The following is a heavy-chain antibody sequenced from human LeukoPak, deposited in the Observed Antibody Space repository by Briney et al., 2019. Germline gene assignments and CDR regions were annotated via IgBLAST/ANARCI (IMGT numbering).Heavy chain of an antibody. J-gene: IGHJ4*02. D-gene: IGHD6-6*01. V-gene: IGHV3-74*01. Sequence: QPGGSLRLSCAASGFTFSSYWMHWVRQAPGKGLLWVSRINSDGSSTSYADSVKGRFTISRDNAKNTLYLQMNGLRAEDTAVYYYTRSVYSSSSFDYWGQGTLVTVSS. CDR1: GFTFSSYW. CDR3: TRSVYSSSSFDY. CDR2: INSDGSST.